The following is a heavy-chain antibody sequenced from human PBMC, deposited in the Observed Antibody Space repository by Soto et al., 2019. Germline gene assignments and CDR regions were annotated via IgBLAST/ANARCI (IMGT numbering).Heavy chain of an antibody. D-gene: IGHD2-15*01. Sequence: QVQLVQSGAEVKKPGSSVKVSCKASGGTFSSYAISWVRQAPGQGLEWMGGIIPIFGTANYAQKFQGRVTITADESTSTAYMELSSLGSEDTAVYYCARDRSDIVVVVASEGDAFDIWGQGTMVTVSS. J-gene: IGHJ3*02. CDR1: GGTFSSYA. CDR2: IIPIFGTA. V-gene: IGHV1-69*01. CDR3: ARDRSDIVVVVASEGDAFDI.